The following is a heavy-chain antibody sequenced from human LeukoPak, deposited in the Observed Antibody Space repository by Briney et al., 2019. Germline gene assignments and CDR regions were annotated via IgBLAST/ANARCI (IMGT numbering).Heavy chain of an antibody. V-gene: IGHV4-31*03. CDR2: IYFSGST. Sequence: PSQTLSLTCTVSGGSISSGGYYWSWIRQHPGKGLEWIGYIYFSGSTYYNPSLGSRLTISLDTSKNRFSLNLKSVTAADTAVYLCARAVGATTAFDSWGQGTLVTVSS. J-gene: IGHJ4*02. CDR1: GGSISSGGYY. CDR3: ARAVGATTAFDS. D-gene: IGHD1-26*01.